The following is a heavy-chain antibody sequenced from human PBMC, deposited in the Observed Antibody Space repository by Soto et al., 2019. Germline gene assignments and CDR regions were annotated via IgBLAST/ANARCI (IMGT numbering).Heavy chain of an antibody. CDR1: GYTFTSYA. Sequence: QVQLVQSGAEVKKPGASVKVSCKASGYTFTSYAMHWVSQAPGQRLEWMGWINAGNGNTKYSQKFQGRVTITRDTSASTAYMELSSLRSEDTAVYYCARALTRISGRYCGSWGQGTLVTVSS. V-gene: IGHV1-3*01. D-gene: IGHD1-26*01. CDR3: ARALTRISGRYCGS. J-gene: IGHJ5*02. CDR2: INAGNGNT.